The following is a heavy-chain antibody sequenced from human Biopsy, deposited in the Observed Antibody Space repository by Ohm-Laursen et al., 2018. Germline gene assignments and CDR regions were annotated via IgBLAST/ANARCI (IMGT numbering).Heavy chain of an antibody. J-gene: IGHJ4*02. Sequence: TLSLTCTVSGGSISSYYWNWIRQPAGKGLEWTGRIYTSGSTNFNPSLKSRVTMSIDTSKNQFSLKLGSVTVADTAVFYCARRGSGGRSFDYWGQGSLVTVSS. CDR1: GGSISSYY. V-gene: IGHV4-4*07. CDR2: IYTSGST. CDR3: ARRGSGGRSFDY. D-gene: IGHD2-15*01.